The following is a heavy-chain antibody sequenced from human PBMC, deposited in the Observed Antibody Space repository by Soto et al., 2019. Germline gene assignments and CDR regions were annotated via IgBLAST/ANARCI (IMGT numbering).Heavy chain of an antibody. J-gene: IGHJ4*02. Sequence: QVQLVESGGGVVQPGRSLRLSCAASGFTFSSHTMHWVRQAPGKGLEWVAVISYDESSKYYADSVKGRFTISRDNSKNTLYLQMNSLRAEDTAVYYCASGNDDYWGQGTLVTVSS. CDR2: ISYDESSK. V-gene: IGHV3-30-3*01. CDR3: ASGNDDY. CDR1: GFTFSSHT.